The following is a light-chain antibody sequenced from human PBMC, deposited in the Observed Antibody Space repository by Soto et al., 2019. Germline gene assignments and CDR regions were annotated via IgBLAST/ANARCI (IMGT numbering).Light chain of an antibody. Sequence: EIVLTQSPATLSLSPGERATLSCRASQSVSSYLAWYQQKPGQAPRLLIYDASNRATGIPARFSGSGSGTDFTLTISSLEPEDFAVYYCQQRSNWPPGFGQGTRLETK. CDR3: QQRSNWPPG. CDR2: DAS. V-gene: IGKV3-11*01. J-gene: IGKJ5*01. CDR1: QSVSSY.